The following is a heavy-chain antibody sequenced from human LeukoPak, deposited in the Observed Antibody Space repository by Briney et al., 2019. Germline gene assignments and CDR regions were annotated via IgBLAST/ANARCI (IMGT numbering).Heavy chain of an antibody. CDR3: AKDSRFDPIGAFDM. CDR2: ISYDGSNK. D-gene: IGHD3-3*01. Sequence: SGRSLRLSCAASGFTFSSYAMHWVRQAPGKGLEWVAVISYDGSNKYYADSVKGRFTISRDNSKNTLYLQMNSLRAEDTAVYYCAKDSRFDPIGAFDMWGQGTMVTVSS. CDR1: GFTFSSYA. J-gene: IGHJ3*02. V-gene: IGHV3-30-3*01.